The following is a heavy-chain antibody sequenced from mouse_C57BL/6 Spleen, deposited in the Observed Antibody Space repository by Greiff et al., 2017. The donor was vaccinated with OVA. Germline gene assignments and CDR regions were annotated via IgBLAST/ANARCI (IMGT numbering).Heavy chain of an antibody. J-gene: IGHJ1*03. CDR1: GYAFTNYL. D-gene: IGHD3-3*01. CDR3: ARGTGYVDV. Sequence: QVQLKESGAELVRPGTSVKVSCKASGYAFTNYLIEWVKQRPGQGLEWIGVINPGSGGTNYNEKFKGKATLTADKSSSTAYMQLSSLTSEDSAVYFCARGTGYVDVWGTGTTVTVSS. CDR2: INPGSGGT. V-gene: IGHV1-54*01.